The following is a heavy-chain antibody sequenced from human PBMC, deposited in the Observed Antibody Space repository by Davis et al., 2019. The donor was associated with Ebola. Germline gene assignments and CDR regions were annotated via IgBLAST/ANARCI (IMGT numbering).Heavy chain of an antibody. CDR3: ARLGRPPVGYYYYGLDV. Sequence: GESLKISCKDSGNSFTSHWIGWVRQMPGKGLDWMGIIYTGDSDTRYSPSFRGQVTISADKSISTAYLQWSSLRAPDTAIYYCARLGRPPVGYYYYGLDVWGQGTTVTVSS. CDR1: GNSFTSHW. D-gene: IGHD6-25*01. CDR2: IYTGDSDT. J-gene: IGHJ6*02. V-gene: IGHV5-51*01.